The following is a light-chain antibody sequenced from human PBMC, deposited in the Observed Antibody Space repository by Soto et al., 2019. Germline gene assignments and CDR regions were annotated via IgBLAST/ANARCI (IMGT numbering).Light chain of an antibody. V-gene: IGLV2-14*01. Sequence: QSALTQPPSASGSPGQSVTISCTGTSSDVGDDNYVSWYQRHPGKAPKLMISEVSNRPSGVSNRFSGSKSGNTASLTISGLQAEDEADYYCISYTVSRSYVFGTGTKLTVL. CDR3: ISYTVSRSYV. CDR1: SSDVGDDNY. J-gene: IGLJ1*01. CDR2: EVS.